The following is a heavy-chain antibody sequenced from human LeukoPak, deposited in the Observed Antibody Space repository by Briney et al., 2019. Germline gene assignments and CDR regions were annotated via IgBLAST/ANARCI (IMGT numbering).Heavy chain of an antibody. CDR3: ARDLNYFASSASSLPLHYYYAMDV. D-gene: IGHD3-22*01. Sequence: SCAAFGLNIISFELHRVSKDTGKGLEWVSYVSRSGTTFYYADSVKGRFTISRDNAQNSMFLQMNSLRDEDTAVYYCARDLNYFASSASSLPLHYYYAMDVWGQGTTVTVSS. CDR1: GLNIISFE. V-gene: IGHV3-48*03. J-gene: IGHJ6*02. CDR2: VSRSGTTF.